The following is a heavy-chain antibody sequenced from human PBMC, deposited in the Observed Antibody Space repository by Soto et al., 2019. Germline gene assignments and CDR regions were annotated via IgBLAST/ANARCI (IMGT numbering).Heavy chain of an antibody. J-gene: IGHJ6*03. CDR3: AKVGGLGQLAPYYYYMDV. Sequence: PGGSLRLSCAASGFTFSSYGMHWVRQAPGKGLEWVAVISYDGSNKYYADSVKGRFTISRDNSKNTLYLQMNSLRAEDTAVYYCAKVGGLGQLAPYYYYMDVWGKGTTVTVSS. CDR1: GFTFSSYG. D-gene: IGHD6-6*01. CDR2: ISYDGSNK. V-gene: IGHV3-30*18.